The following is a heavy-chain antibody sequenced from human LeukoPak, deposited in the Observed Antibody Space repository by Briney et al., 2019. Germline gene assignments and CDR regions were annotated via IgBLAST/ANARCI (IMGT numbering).Heavy chain of an antibody. CDR1: GGSISTFY. V-gene: IGHV4-4*07. D-gene: IGHD2-2*03. CDR2: IHTSGST. Sequence: SETLSLTCTVSGGSISTFYWNWIRQPAGKGLEWIGRIHTSGSTKYNPSLKSRVTISVDKSNNQFSLKLSSVTAADTAVYYCNGYCSSTSCYGGGYWGQGTLVTVSS. J-gene: IGHJ4*02. CDR3: NGYCSSTSCYGGGY.